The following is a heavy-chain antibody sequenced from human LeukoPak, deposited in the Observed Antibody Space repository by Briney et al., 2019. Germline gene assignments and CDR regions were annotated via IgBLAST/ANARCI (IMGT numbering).Heavy chain of an antibody. CDR3: ARHRRDGYNFDY. J-gene: IGHJ4*02. CDR2: IYYSGST. V-gene: IGHV4-59*05. Sequence: SETLSLTCTVSGGSISSYYWSWIRQPPGKGLEWIGSIYYSGSTYYNPSLKSRVTISVDTSKNQFSLKLSSVTAADTAVYYCARHRRDGYNFDYWGQGTLVTVSS. CDR1: GGSISSYY. D-gene: IGHD5-24*01.